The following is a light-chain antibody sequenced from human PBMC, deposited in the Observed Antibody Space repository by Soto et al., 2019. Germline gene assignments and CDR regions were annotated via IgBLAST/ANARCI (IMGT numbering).Light chain of an antibody. J-gene: IGKJ2*01. Sequence: EIVLTQSPVTLSVSPGERATLSCKTSQIVGTNLAWYQQKPGQAPRLLMYGAFIGAPGFPVRFRGTGSGSEFTLTISSLQSEDGALYYCQQYDKWPYTFGQGTKVDIK. CDR2: GAF. CDR3: QQYDKWPYT. V-gene: IGKV3-15*01. CDR1: QIVGTN.